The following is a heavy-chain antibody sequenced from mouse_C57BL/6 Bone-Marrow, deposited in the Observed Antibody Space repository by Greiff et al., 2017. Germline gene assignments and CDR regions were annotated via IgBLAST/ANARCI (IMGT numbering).Heavy chain of an antibody. CDR2: INPGSGGT. D-gene: IGHD1-1*01. Sequence: VQLQQSGAELVRPGTSVKVSCKASGYAFTNYLIEWVKQRPGQGLEWIGVINPGSGGTNYNEKFKGKATLTADKSSSTAYMQLSSLTSEDSAVYFCARPSTLYGSSPWFAYWGQGTLVTVSA. CDR3: ARPSTLYGSSPWFAY. CDR1: GYAFTNYL. J-gene: IGHJ3*01. V-gene: IGHV1-54*01.